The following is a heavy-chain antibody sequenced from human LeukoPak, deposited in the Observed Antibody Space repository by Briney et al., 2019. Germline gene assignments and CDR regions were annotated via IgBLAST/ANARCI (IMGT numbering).Heavy chain of an antibody. J-gene: IGHJ5*02. D-gene: IGHD6-13*01. V-gene: IGHV3-23*01. Sequence: GGSLRLSCAASGFTFSSYEMNWVRQAPGKGLEWVSAISGSGGSTYYADSVKGRFTISRDNSKNTLYLQMNSLRAEDTAVYYCMTVAAAGPNWFDPWGQGTLVTVSS. CDR3: MTVAAAGPNWFDP. CDR2: ISGSGGST. CDR1: GFTFSSYE.